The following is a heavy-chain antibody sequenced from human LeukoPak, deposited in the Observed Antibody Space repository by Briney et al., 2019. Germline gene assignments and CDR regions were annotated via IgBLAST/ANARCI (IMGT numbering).Heavy chain of an antibody. Sequence: SVKVSCKASGYTFTSYYMHWVRQAPGQGLEWMGRIIPILGIANYAQKFQGRVTITADKSTSTAYMELSSLRSEDTAVYYCASALGAYCGGDCDAFDIWGQGTMVTVSS. CDR1: GYTFTSYY. J-gene: IGHJ3*02. CDR2: IIPILGIA. V-gene: IGHV1-69*02. CDR3: ASALGAYCGGDCDAFDI. D-gene: IGHD2-21*02.